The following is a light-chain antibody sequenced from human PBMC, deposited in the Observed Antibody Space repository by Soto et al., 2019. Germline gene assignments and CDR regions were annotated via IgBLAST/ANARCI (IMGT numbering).Light chain of an antibody. CDR2: GAS. CDR1: QSVNSNF. J-gene: IGKJ2*01. V-gene: IGKV3-20*01. Sequence: EIVLTQSPGTLALSPGARATLSCMASQSVNSNFLAWSQQNPGQAPRILIYGASTRAAGVAARFSGSGSGTDVPLIIPRLEPENFALYYCQQCCRSPLMYSFGQGTKL. CDR3: QQCCRSPLMYS.